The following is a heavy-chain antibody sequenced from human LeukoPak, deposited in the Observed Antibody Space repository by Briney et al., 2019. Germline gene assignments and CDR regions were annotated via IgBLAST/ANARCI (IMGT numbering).Heavy chain of an antibody. CDR3: ASCYYDSSGYYYFDY. D-gene: IGHD3-22*01. Sequence: GASVKVPCKASGYTFSGHYMHWVRQAPGQGLEWMGWIKPSSGATNYAQKFRGRVTMTRDTSNRTSYMELSRLRSDDTALYYCASCYYDSSGYYYFDYWGQGTLVTVSS. V-gene: IGHV1-2*02. J-gene: IGHJ4*02. CDR1: GYTFSGHY. CDR2: IKPSSGAT.